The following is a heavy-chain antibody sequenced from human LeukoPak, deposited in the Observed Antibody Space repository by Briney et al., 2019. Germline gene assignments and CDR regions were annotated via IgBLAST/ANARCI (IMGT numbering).Heavy chain of an antibody. V-gene: IGHV3-33*01. CDR2: IWYDGSNK. CDR3: ARVQANYYDSSGYYGEFDY. D-gene: IGHD3-22*01. CDR1: GFTSSSYG. J-gene: IGHJ4*02. Sequence: GGSLRLSCAASGFTSSSYGMHWVRQAPGKGLEWVAVIWYDGSNKYYADSVKGRFTISRDNSKNTLYLQMNSLRAEDTAVYYCARVQANYYDSSGYYGEFDYWGQGTLVTVSS.